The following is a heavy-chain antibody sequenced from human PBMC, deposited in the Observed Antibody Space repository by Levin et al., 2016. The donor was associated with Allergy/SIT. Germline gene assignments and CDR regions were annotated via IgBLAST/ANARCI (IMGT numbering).Heavy chain of an antibody. CDR1: GFTFSSYW. Sequence: GESLKISCAASGFTFSSYWMSWVRQAPGKGLEWVANIKQDGSEKYYVDSVKGRFTISRDNAKNSLYLQMNSLRAEDTAVYYCARGSVVVPAAMMTPFDYWGQGTLVTVSS. D-gene: IGHD2-2*01. CDR2: IKQDGSEK. CDR3: ARGSVVVPAAMMTPFDY. V-gene: IGHV3-7*04. J-gene: IGHJ4*02.